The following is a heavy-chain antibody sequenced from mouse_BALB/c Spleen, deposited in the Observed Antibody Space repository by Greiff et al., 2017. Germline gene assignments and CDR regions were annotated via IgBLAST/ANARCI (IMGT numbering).Heavy chain of an antibody. Sequence: EVTLQESGGGLVQPGGSRKLSCAASGFTFSSFGMHWVRQAPEKGLEWVAYISSGSSTIYYADTVKGRFTISRDNPKNTLFLQMTSLRSEDTAMYYCAREGGNYVGTDYYAMDYWGQGTSVTVSS. CDR2: ISSGSSTI. CDR3: AREGGNYVGTDYYAMDY. V-gene: IGHV5-17*02. CDR1: GFTFSSFG. J-gene: IGHJ4*01. D-gene: IGHD2-1*01.